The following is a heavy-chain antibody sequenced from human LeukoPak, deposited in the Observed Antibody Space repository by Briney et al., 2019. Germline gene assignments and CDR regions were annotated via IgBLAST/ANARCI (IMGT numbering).Heavy chain of an antibody. Sequence: GRSLRLSCAASGFTFDDYAMDWVRHAPGKGLEWVLGISWNSGSIGYADSVKGRFTISRDNAKNSLYLQMNSLRAEDTALYYCAKSEMATPEGYYYYGMDVWGQGTTVTVSS. J-gene: IGHJ6*02. CDR3: AKSEMATPEGYYYYGMDV. CDR1: GFTFDDYA. D-gene: IGHD5-24*01. CDR2: ISWNSGSI. V-gene: IGHV3-9*01.